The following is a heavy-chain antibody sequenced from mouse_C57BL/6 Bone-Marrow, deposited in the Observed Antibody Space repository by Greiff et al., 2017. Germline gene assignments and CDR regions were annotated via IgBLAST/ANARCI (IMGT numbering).Heavy chain of an antibody. CDR1: GYTFTSYG. V-gene: IGHV1-81*01. CDR3: AKNSVYAMDY. CDR2: IYPRSGNT. D-gene: IGHD6-1*01. Sequence: QVQLQQSGAELARPGASVKLSCKASGYTFTSYGISWVKQRTGQGLEWIGEIYPRSGNTYYNEKFKGKATLTADKSSSTAYMALSSLTSDDSAVYFCAKNSVYAMDYWGQGTSVTVSS. J-gene: IGHJ4*01.